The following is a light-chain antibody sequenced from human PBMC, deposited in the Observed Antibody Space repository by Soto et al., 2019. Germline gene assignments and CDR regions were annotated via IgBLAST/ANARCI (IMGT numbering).Light chain of an antibody. V-gene: IGKV3-20*01. J-gene: IGKJ1*01. CDR1: QSVSSY. Sequence: EIVLTQSQATLSSFPGERIPLXRRASQSVSSYLAWYQQKPGQAPRLLIYGASSRATGIPDRFSGSGSGTDFTLTISRLEPEDFAVYYCQQYGSSPRTFGQGTKVDI. CDR3: QQYGSSPRT. CDR2: GAS.